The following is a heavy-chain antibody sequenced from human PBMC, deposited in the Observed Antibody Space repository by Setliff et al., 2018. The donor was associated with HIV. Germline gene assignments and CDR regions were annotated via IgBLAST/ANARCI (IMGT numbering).Heavy chain of an antibody. V-gene: IGHV1-69*05. D-gene: IGHD3-22*01. CDR2: IIPMFGTG. J-gene: IGHJ4*02. CDR1: GGTFSSYG. Sequence: GASVKVSCKTSGGTFSSYGISWVRQAPGQGLEWMGGIIPMFGTGFYAQKFQGRVTITTDESRSTAYMELSSLSSEDTAVFYCARDYSPTFYYYDSSGTFDYWGQGTLVTVSS. CDR3: ARDYSPTFYYYDSSGTFDY.